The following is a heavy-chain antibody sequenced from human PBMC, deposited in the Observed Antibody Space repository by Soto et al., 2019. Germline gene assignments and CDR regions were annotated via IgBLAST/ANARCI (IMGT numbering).Heavy chain of an antibody. CDR3: ARDPPHRKIVPAAQKGDY. CDR2: ISAYNGNT. D-gene: IGHD2-2*01. J-gene: IGHJ4*02. CDR1: GYTFTSYG. V-gene: IGHV1-18*01. Sequence: QVQLVQSGAEVKKPGASVKVSCKASGYTFTSYGISWVRQAPGQGLEWMGWISAYNGNTNYAQKLQGRVTMTTDTSTSTAYMELRSLRSDDTAVYYCARDPPHRKIVPAAQKGDYWGQGTLVTVSS.